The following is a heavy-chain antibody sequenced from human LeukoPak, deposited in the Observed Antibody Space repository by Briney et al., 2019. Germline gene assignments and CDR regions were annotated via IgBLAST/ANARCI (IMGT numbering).Heavy chain of an antibody. CDR1: GGTFSSYA. CDR2: IIPILGIA. J-gene: IGHJ4*02. V-gene: IGHV1-69*04. Sequence: ASVKVSCKASGGTFSSYASSWVRQAPGQGLEWMGRIIPILGIANYAQKFQGRVTITADKSTSTAYMELSSLRSEDTAVYYCARDRSTTVTNHGDDYWGQGTLVTVSS. CDR3: ARDRSTTVTNHGDDY. D-gene: IGHD4-17*01.